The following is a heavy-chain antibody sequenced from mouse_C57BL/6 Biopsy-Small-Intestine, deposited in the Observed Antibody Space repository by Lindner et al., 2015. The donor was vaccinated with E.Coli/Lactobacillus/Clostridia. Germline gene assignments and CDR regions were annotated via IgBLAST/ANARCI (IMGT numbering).Heavy chain of an antibody. CDR3: ARAYSNWYFDV. V-gene: IGHV1-9*01. CDR1: GYTFTGYW. Sequence: VQLQESGAELMKPGASVKISCKASGYTFTGYWIEWVKQRPGHGLEWIGETLPGSGYTNDKEKFKGKATFTADTSSNTAYMQLSSLTTEDSAIYYCARAYSNWYFDVWGTGTTVTVSS. J-gene: IGHJ1*03. CDR2: TLPGSGYT. D-gene: IGHD2-5*01.